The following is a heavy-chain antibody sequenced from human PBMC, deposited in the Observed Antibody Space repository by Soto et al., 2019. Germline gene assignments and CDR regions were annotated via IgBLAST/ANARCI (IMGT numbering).Heavy chain of an antibody. Sequence: SCAASVFTFSSSWMSWVRQAPAKGLEWVANIKQDGSEKYYVDSMKGRFTISRDNAKNSLYLQMNSLRAEDTAVYYCARDRFAVTPYLEPHDYWGQGTLVTVSS. CDR3: ARDRFAVTPYLEPHDY. CDR2: IKQDGSEK. V-gene: IGHV3-7*01. J-gene: IGHJ4*02. D-gene: IGHD4-17*01. CDR1: VFTFSSSW.